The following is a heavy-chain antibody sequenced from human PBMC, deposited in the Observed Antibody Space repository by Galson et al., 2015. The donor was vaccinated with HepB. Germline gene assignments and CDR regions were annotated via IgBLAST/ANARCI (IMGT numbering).Heavy chain of an antibody. V-gene: IGHV1-18*01. CDR3: ARDSRLELRLNNYFSYGMDV. CDR1: GYTFTSHG. J-gene: IGHJ6*02. CDR2: ISGYNDNT. Sequence: SVKVSCKASGYTFTSHGISWVRQAPGQGLEWMGWISGYNDNTKYAQKIQGRVTLTTEPLTSTAYLELRNLRSDDTAVYYCARDSRLELRLNNYFSYGMDVWGQGSAVTVSS. D-gene: IGHD1-7*01.